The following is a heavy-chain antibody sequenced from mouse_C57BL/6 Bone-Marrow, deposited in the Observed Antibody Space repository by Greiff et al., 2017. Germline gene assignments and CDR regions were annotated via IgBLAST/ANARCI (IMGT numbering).Heavy chain of an antibody. CDR3: AKEGDYGSSYDAMDY. V-gene: IGHV2-5*01. Sequence: VQRVESGPGLVQPSQSLSITCTVSGFSLTSYGVHWVRQSPGKGLEWLGVIWRGGSTDYNAAFMSRLSITKDNSKSQVFFKMNSLQADDTAIYYCAKEGDYGSSYDAMDYWGQGTSVTVSS. CDR2: IWRGGST. CDR1: GFSLTSYG. D-gene: IGHD1-1*01. J-gene: IGHJ4*01.